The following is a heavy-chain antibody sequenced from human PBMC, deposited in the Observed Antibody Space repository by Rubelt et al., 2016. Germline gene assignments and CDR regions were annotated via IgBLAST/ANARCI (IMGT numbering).Heavy chain of an antibody. CDR2: INTDGSSS. CDR3: AREGIEYSASAGYYDY. J-gene: IGHJ4*02. Sequence: GGGLVQPGGSLRLSCAASGFTFSNYPMHWVRQAPGKGPVWVSRINTDGSSSNYADSVKGRFTISRDNAKNTLYLQMNSLRPEDTAVYYCAREGIEYSASAGYYDYWGQGTLVTVSS. CDR1: GFTFSNYP. D-gene: IGHD6-6*01. V-gene: IGHV3-74*01.